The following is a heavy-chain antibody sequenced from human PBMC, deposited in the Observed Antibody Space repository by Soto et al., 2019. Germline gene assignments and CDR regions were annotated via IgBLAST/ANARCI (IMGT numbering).Heavy chain of an antibody. CDR2: ISGTGDSS. D-gene: IGHD3-10*01. Sequence: EVQLLESGGGLVQPGGSLRLSCAASGFTFGSYAMSWVRQAPGTGLEWVSLISGTGDSSAYANSVKGRFTISRDYSKTTEFLQMSSLRAEDTAVYFCAKADGNYGSGSFSHWGQGTLVTVSS. J-gene: IGHJ4*02. CDR3: AKADGNYGSGSFSH. V-gene: IGHV3-23*01. CDR1: GFTFGSYA.